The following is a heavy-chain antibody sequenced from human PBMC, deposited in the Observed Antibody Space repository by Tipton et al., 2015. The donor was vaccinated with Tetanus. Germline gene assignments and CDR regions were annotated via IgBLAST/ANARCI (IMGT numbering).Heavy chain of an antibody. CDR3: ASGSTLDY. CDR2: ISSTSPYI. CDR1: GFIFSSYS. Sequence: GSLRLSCEVSGFIFSSYSMNWVRRAPGKGPEWVSSISSTSPYIYYADSLKGRFTISRDNAKNSLYLQMDSLRVEDTAVYYCASGSTLDYWGQGILVTVSS. J-gene: IGHJ4*02. V-gene: IGHV3-21*01.